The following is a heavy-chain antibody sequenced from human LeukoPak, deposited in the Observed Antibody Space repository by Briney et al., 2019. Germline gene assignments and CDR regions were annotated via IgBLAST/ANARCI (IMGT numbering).Heavy chain of an antibody. CDR1: GGSISSGGYY. J-gene: IGHJ6*02. CDR2: SYYSGTT. D-gene: IGHD2-2*01. V-gene: IGHV4-31*03. CDR3: ARVEGSYCSSTSCVPIYYYYGMDV. Sequence: PSQTLSLTCTVSGGSISSGGYYWSWIRQHPGKGLEWIGYSYYSGTTYYNPTLKSRVTISVDTSKTQFSLKLSSVTAADTAVYYCARVEGSYCSSTSCVPIYYYYGMDVWGQGTTVTISS.